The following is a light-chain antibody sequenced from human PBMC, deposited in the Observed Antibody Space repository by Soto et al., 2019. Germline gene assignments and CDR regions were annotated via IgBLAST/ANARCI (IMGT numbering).Light chain of an antibody. CDR1: SSDVGGYNY. CDR3: SSYAGSNIYV. V-gene: IGLV2-8*01. Sequence: QSFLTQPPSASGSPGQSVTISCTGTSSDVGGYNYVSWYQQHPGKAPKLMIYEVSKRPSGVPDRFSGSKSGNTASLTVSGLQAEDEADYYCSSYAGSNIYVFGTGTKVTVL. J-gene: IGLJ1*01. CDR2: EVS.